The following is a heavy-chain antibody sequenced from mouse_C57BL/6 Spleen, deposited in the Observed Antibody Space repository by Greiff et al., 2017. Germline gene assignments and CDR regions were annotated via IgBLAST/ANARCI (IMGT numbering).Heavy chain of an antibody. D-gene: IGHD2-5*01. V-gene: IGHV1-19*01. CDR2: INPYNGGT. Sequence: VQLQQSGPVLVKPGASVKMSCKASGYTFTDYYMNWVKQSHGKSLEWIGVINPYNGGTSYNQKFKGKATLTVDKSSSTAYMELNSLTSEDSAVYYCARKLYSNYLYAMDYWGQGTSVTVSS. CDR3: ARKLYSNYLYAMDY. CDR1: GYTFTDYY. J-gene: IGHJ4*01.